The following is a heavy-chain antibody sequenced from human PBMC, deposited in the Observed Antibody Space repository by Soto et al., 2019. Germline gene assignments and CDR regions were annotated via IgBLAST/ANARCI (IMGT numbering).Heavy chain of an antibody. J-gene: IGHJ3*02. D-gene: IGHD6-19*01. CDR2: VNGGNGNT. V-gene: IGHV1-3*01. CDR3: AIESGWYRAFDI. Sequence: ASVKVSCKASGYTFTSHVMHWVRQAPGQRLEWMGWVNGGNGNTKYSQRFQGRVTISRDTSATTAYMELSSLTSEDKAVYYCAIESGWYRAFDIWGQGTMVTVSS. CDR1: GYTFTSHV.